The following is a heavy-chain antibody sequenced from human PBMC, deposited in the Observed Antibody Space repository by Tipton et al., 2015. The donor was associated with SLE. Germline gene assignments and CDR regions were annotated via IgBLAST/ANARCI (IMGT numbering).Heavy chain of an antibody. D-gene: IGHD4-11*01. CDR1: GGSISSYY. Sequence: TLSLTCTVSGGSISSYYWSWIRQSAGKGLEWIGRISTRGSTNYNPSLKSRVTMSVDTSENQLSLKLNSMTAADTAVYYCARELLSPMTTVHWYFDLWGRGTLVTVSS. CDR2: ISTRGST. J-gene: IGHJ2*01. CDR3: ARELLSPMTTVHWYFDL. V-gene: IGHV4-4*07.